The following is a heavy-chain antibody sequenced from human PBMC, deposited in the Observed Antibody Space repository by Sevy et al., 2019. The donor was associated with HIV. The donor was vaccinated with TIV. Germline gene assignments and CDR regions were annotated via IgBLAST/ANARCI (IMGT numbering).Heavy chain of an antibody. D-gene: IGHD2-2*01. V-gene: IGHV3-23*01. CDR3: AKRYCSTITCYDDDFWNPYYFYGLDV. Sequence: GGSLRLSCAASGFIFSNYPMSWVRHSPGKGLEWVSDISAGGTTTYYADSVEGRFTISRDNSKNTVSLQMNSLGAEDTAIYSCAKRYCSTITCYDDDFWNPYYFYGLDVWGQGISVTVYS. J-gene: IGHJ6*02. CDR2: ISAGGTTT. CDR1: GFIFSNYP.